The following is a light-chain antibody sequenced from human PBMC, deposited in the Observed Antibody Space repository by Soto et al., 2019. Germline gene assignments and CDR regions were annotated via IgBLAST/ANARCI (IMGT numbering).Light chain of an antibody. J-gene: IGKJ1*01. CDR1: QSISSG. V-gene: IGKV1-5*01. Sequence: DIQMTQSRSTLSASVGDRVTITCRSSQSISSGLAWYQQKPGKAPDLLIYDASSLESGVPSRFSGSGSGTEFTLTISSLQPDDFATYFCQQYDSYPWTFGQGTKVDIK. CDR2: DAS. CDR3: QQYDSYPWT.